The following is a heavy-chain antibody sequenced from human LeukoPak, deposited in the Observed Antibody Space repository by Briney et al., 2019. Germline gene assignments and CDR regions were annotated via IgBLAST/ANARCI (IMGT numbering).Heavy chain of an antibody. CDR2: ITGSGGST. CDR3: ATLAAAGHYFDY. Sequence: GGSLRLSCAVSGFTFSTYAMSWVRQAPGKGLEWVSGITGSGGSTFDVDYVKGRFTISRDNSKNTLFLQMNSLRAEDTAVYFCATLAAAGHYFDYWGQGTLVTVSS. D-gene: IGHD6-13*01. CDR1: GFTFSTYA. V-gene: IGHV3-23*01. J-gene: IGHJ4*02.